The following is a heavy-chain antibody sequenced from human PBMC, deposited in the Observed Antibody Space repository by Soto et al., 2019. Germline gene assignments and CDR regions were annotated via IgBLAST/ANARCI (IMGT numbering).Heavy chain of an antibody. CDR1: GYTFTSYD. CDR3: ARGGIDYGDYYYYYGMDV. J-gene: IGHJ6*02. V-gene: IGHV1-8*01. CDR2: MNPNSGNT. Sequence: ASVKVSCKASGYTFTSYDINWVRQATGQGLEWMGWMNPNSGNTGYAQKFQGRVTMTRNTSISTAYMELSSLRSEDTTVYYCARGGIDYGDYYYYYGMDVWGQGTTVTVSS. D-gene: IGHD4-17*01.